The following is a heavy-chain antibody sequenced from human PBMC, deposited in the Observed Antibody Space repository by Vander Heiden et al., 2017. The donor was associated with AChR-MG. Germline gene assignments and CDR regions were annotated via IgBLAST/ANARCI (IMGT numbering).Heavy chain of an antibody. CDR1: GFTFRNYG. CDR2: INSGGTNL. CDR3: AKDWDNSGYYDD. V-gene: IGHV3-23*01. J-gene: IGHJ4*02. Sequence: EVKLLESGGGLVQPGGSLRLSCAASGFTFRNYGMSWVRQAPGKGLEWVSGINSGGTNLHYADSVKGRFTISRDNSKNTLFLQMNSLRADDTALYYCAKDWDNSGYYDDWGQGTMVTVSS. D-gene: IGHD3-22*01.